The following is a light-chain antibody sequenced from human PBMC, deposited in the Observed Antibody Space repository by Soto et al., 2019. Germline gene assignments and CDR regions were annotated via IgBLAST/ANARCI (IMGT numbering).Light chain of an antibody. CDR3: QQRSNWPPGLT. CDR2: GAS. Sequence: PQSPSTLSASVGDRVTITCRASQSVSSNLAWYQQQPGQAPRLLIYGASTRAAGIPARFSGSGSGTDFTLNISSLEPEDFAVYYCQQRSNWPPGLTFGGGTKVDIK. J-gene: IGKJ4*01. CDR1: QSVSSN. V-gene: IGKV3-11*01.